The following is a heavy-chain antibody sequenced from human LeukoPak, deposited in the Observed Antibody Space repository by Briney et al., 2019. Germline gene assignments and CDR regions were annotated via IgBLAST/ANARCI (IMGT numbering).Heavy chain of an antibody. CDR1: GYSISSGYY. V-gene: IGHV4-38-2*02. Sequence: SETLSLTCTVSGYSISSGYYWGWIRQPPGKGLEWIGSIYHSGSTYYNPSLKSRVTISVDTSKNQFSLKLSSVTAADTAVYYCARDPGSYPTNFDYWGQGTLVTVSS. CDR3: ARDPGSYPTNFDY. CDR2: IYHSGST. D-gene: IGHD1-26*01. J-gene: IGHJ4*02.